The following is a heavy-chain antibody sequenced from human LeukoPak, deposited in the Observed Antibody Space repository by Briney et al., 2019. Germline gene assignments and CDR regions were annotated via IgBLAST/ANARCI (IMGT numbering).Heavy chain of an antibody. J-gene: IGHJ5*02. Sequence: ASVKVSCKASGYTFTSYYMHWVRQAPGQGLEWMGIINPSGGSTSYAQKFQGRVTMTRDMSTSTAYMELSSLRSEDTAVYYCARADPFYGSGSYAGSWFDPWGQGTLVTVSS. CDR1: GYTFTSYY. CDR2: INPSGGST. CDR3: ARADPFYGSGSYAGSWFDP. D-gene: IGHD3-10*01. V-gene: IGHV1-46*01.